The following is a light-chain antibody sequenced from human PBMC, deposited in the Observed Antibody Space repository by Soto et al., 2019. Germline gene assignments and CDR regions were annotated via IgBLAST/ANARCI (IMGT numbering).Light chain of an antibody. J-gene: IGKJ1*01. V-gene: IGKV3-11*01. CDR1: QSVSSY. Sequence: EIVLTQSPATLSLSPGERVTLSCRASQSVSSYLAWYQQKPGQAPRLLIYDASNGATGIPSRFSGSGSGTEFTLTISSLEPDDFAVYYCQHCNSCLRTFGQGTKVEIK. CDR3: QHCNSCLRT. CDR2: DAS.